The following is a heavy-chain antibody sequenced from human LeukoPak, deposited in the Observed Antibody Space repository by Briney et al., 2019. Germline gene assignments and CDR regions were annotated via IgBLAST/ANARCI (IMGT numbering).Heavy chain of an antibody. CDR2: IYYSGST. Sequence: SSETLSLTCTVSGGSISSYYWSWIRQPPGKGLEWIGYIYYSGSTNYNPSLKSRVTILVDTSRNQFSLKVSPVTAADTAVYYCARGQYSGSCFDNWGQGSLVTVSS. J-gene: IGHJ4*02. V-gene: IGHV4-59*01. D-gene: IGHD1-26*01. CDR1: GGSISSYY. CDR3: ARGQYSGSCFDN.